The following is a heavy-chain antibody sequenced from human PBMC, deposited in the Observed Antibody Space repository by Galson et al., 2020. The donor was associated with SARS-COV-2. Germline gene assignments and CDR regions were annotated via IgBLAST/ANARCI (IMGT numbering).Heavy chain of an antibody. Sequence: PPGKGLEWIGEINHSGSTNYNPSLKSRVTISVDTSKNQFSLKLSSVTAADTAVYYCAGNSGWYYYYGMDVWGQGTTVTVSS. CDR3: AGNSGWYYYYGMDV. J-gene: IGHJ6*02. V-gene: IGHV4-34*01. D-gene: IGHD6-19*01. CDR2: INHSGST.